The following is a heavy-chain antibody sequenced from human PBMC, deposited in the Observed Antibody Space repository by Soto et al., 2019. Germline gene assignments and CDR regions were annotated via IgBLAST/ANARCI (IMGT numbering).Heavy chain of an antibody. V-gene: IGHV1-18*01. CDR2: ISAYNGNT. CDR3: ATTGVYCSSTNCYTDSRAIFDI. Sequence: ASVKVSCKASGYTFTSYGISWVRQAPGQGLEWMGWISAYNGNTKYAQKLQGRVTMTTDTSTSTAYMELRSLRSADAAVYYCATTGVYCSSTNCYTDSRAIFDIWGQGTMVTVSS. D-gene: IGHD2-2*02. CDR1: GYTFTSYG. J-gene: IGHJ3*02.